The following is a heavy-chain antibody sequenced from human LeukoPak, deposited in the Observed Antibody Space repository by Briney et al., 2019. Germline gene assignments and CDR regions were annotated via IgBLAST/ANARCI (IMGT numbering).Heavy chain of an antibody. CDR1: GFTFSSYA. CDR3: AKGVVGANGYYFDY. V-gene: IGHV3-23*01. Sequence: AGGSLRLSCAASGFTFSSYAMSWVRQAPGKGLEWVSAISGSGGSTYYADSVKGRFTISRDNSKDTLYLQMNSLRAKDTAVYYCAKGVVGANGYYFDYWGQGTLVTVSS. CDR2: ISGSGGST. J-gene: IGHJ4*02. D-gene: IGHD1-26*01.